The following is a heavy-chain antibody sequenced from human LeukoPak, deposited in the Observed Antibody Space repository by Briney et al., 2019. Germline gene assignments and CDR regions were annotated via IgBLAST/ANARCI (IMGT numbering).Heavy chain of an antibody. V-gene: IGHV3-53*01. D-gene: IGHD2-15*01. CDR2: IYSGGNT. CDR3: ASLPYSAPFSFDY. J-gene: IGHJ4*02. CDR1: GFTVSSNY. Sequence: GGSLRLSCAASGFTVSSNYMSWVRQAPGEGLEWVSVIYSGGNTYYADSVKGRFTISRDNSKNTLYLQMNSLRAEDTAVYYCASLPYSAPFSFDYWGQGTLVTVSS.